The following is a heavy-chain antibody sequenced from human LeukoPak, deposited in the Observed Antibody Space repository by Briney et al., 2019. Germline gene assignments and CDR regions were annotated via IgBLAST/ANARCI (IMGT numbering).Heavy chain of an antibody. J-gene: IGHJ6*02. CDR1: GGSIINSNW. D-gene: IGHD3-9*01. V-gene: IGHV4-4*02. CDR3: ARDDILTYYGMDV. CDR2: IDHSGST. Sequence: SETLSLTCAVSGGSIINSNWWSWVRQPPGKGLEWIGEIDHSGSTSYNPSLKSRVTMSVDRSQNQFSLRLSTVTAADTAVYYCARDDILTYYGMDVWGQGTTVTVSS.